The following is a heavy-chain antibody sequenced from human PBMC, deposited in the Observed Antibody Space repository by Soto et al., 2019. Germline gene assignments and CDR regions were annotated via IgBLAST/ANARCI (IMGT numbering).Heavy chain of an antibody. V-gene: IGHV4-34*01. CDR3: ASGGWYFGKFDY. J-gene: IGHJ4*02. CDR1: GGSFSGHY. CDR2: INHRGSP. D-gene: IGHD6-19*01. Sequence: SEPLSLTCAVYGGSFSGHYWRWIRQPPGKGLEWIGEINHRGSPNYNPSLKSRVTISVDTSKNPFSLKLSSVTAADTAVYYCASGGWYFGKFDYWGQGTLVTVSS.